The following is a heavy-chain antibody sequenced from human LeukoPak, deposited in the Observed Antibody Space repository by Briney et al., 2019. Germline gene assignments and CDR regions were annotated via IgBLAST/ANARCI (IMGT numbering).Heavy chain of an antibody. J-gene: IGHJ5*02. CDR1: GYTFNSHG. CDR3: ARGSSGDYSVSGSAWFDP. V-gene: IGHV1-18*01. Sequence: ASVKVSCKASGYTFNSHGVSWVRQAPGQGLEWMGWISGYNGKTNYAQKFQGRVTMTRNTSVSTAYMDLSSLRSEDTAVYYCARGSSGDYSVSGSAWFDPWGQGTLVTVSS. D-gene: IGHD3-10*01. CDR2: ISGYNGKT.